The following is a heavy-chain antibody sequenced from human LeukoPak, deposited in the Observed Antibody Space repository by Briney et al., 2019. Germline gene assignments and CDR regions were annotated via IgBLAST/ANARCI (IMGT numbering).Heavy chain of an antibody. CDR3: ARASYYYDSSGCPGYYLDY. D-gene: IGHD3-22*01. J-gene: IGHJ4*02. CDR1: GYTFTDYY. Sequence: ASVKVSCKASGYTFTDYYMHWVRQAPGQGLEWMGWINPNSGGTNYAQKFQGRVTMTRDTSISTAYMELSRLRSDDTAVYYCARASYYYDSSGCPGYYLDYWGQGTLVTVSS. V-gene: IGHV1-2*02. CDR2: INPNSGGT.